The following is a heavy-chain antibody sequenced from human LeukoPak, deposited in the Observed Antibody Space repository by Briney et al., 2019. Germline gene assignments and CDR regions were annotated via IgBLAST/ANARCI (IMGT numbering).Heavy chain of an antibody. D-gene: IGHD2-2*01. Sequence: SVKVSCKASGGTFSSYAISWVRQAPGQGLEWMGGIIPIFGTANYAQKFQGRVTVTADESTSTAYMELSSLRSEDTAVYYCARASRYCSSTSCSGAGYFDYWGQGTLVTVSS. V-gene: IGHV1-69*01. J-gene: IGHJ4*02. CDR3: ARASRYCSSTSCSGAGYFDY. CDR2: IIPIFGTA. CDR1: GGTFSSYA.